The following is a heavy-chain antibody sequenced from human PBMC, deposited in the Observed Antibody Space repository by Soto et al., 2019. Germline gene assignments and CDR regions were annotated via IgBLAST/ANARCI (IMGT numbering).Heavy chain of an antibody. CDR3: AHTMYNWGSGYFDY. V-gene: IGHV2-5*02. Sequence: QITLKESGPTLVKPTQTLTMTCTFSGFSLSTSGVGVAWIRQPPGKALEWLALIYWDDDKRYSPSLKSRLTITKDNSKNQVVFTMTNMDPVDTATYYCAHTMYNWGSGYFDYWGQGTLVTVSS. D-gene: IGHD1-20*01. CDR1: GFSLSTSGVG. CDR2: IYWDDDK. J-gene: IGHJ4*02.